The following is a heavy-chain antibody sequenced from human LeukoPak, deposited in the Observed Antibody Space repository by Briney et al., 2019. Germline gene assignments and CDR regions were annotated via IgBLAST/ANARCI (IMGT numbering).Heavy chain of an antibody. CDR1: GFTFSSYW. D-gene: IGHD5-12*01. CDR3: ARDRVGGYDFRYGMDV. Sequence: GGSLRLSCAASGFTFSSYWMHWVRQAPGKGLVWVSRINSDGSSTSYADSVKGRFTISRDNAKNTLYLQMNSLRAEDTAVYYCARDRVGGYDFRYGMDVWGQGTTVTVSS. V-gene: IGHV3-74*01. J-gene: IGHJ6*02. CDR2: INSDGSST.